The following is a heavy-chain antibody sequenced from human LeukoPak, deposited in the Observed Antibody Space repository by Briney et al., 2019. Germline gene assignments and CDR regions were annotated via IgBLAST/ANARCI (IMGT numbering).Heavy chain of an antibody. Sequence: ASVKVSCKASGGTFSSYAISWVRQAPGQGLEWMGRIIPILGIANYAQKFQGRVTITADKSTSTAYMELSSLRSEDTTVYYCAKGIAVAGYFDYWGQGTLVTVSS. D-gene: IGHD6-19*01. CDR1: GGTFSSYA. J-gene: IGHJ4*02. CDR2: IIPILGIA. V-gene: IGHV1-69*04. CDR3: AKGIAVAGYFDY.